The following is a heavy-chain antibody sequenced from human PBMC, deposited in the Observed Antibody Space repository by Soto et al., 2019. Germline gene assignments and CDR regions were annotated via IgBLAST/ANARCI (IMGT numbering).Heavy chain of an antibody. J-gene: IGHJ5*02. Sequence: SETLSLTCTVSGGSISSGGYYWSWIRQHPGKGLEWIGYIYYSGSTYYNPSLKSRVTISVDTSKNQFSLKLSSVTAADTAVYYCARAYSGYAQPWGQGTLVTVSS. CDR2: IYYSGST. CDR3: ARAYSGYAQP. D-gene: IGHD5-12*01. V-gene: IGHV4-31*03. CDR1: GGSISSGGYY.